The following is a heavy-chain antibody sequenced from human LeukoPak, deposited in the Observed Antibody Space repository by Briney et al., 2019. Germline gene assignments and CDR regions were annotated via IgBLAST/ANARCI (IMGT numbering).Heavy chain of an antibody. CDR2: INPNSGGT. Sequence: ASVKFSCKASGYTFIDYYMHWVRQAPGQGLEWMGWINPNSGGTNYAQKFQGRVTMTRDTSISTAYMELSRLTSDDTAVYYCARSWRSGRYYYYYMDVWGKGTTVTVSS. V-gene: IGHV1-2*02. D-gene: IGHD3-3*01. CDR1: GYTFIDYY. CDR3: ARSWRSGRYYYYYMDV. J-gene: IGHJ6*03.